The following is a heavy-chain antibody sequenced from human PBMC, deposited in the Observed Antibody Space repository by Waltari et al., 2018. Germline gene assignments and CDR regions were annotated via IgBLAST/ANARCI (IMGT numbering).Heavy chain of an antibody. CDR2: IDPRDSYT. V-gene: IGHV5-10-1*03. CDR1: GYTFFSHW. J-gene: IGHJ4*02. CDR3: SRHVSGTYYEDY. D-gene: IGHD1-26*01. Sequence: EVQLVQSGAELKKPGESLRISFEASGYTFFSHWISWVRQVPGKGLEWLGRIDPRDSYTNYSPSFHGHVTISVDKSINTAYLQWNSLKASDTATYYCSRHVSGTYYEDYWGQGTLVTVSS.